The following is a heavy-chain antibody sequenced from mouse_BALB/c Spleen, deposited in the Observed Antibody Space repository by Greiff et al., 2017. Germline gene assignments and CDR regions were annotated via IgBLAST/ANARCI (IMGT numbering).Heavy chain of an antibody. CDR1: GYTFTSYW. J-gene: IGHJ4*01. V-gene: IGHV1S127*01. CDR3: TRKGFITTVDAMDY. D-gene: IGHD1-1*01. CDR2: IDPSDSYT. Sequence: VQLQQPGAELVKPGASVKMSCKASGYTFTSYWMHWVKQRPGQGLEWIGVIDPSDSYTSYNQKFKGKATLTVDTSSSTAYMQLSSLTSEDSAVYYCTRKGFITTVDAMDYWGQGTSVTGAS.